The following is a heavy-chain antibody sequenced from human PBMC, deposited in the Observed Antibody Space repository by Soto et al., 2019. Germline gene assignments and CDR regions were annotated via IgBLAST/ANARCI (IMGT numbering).Heavy chain of an antibody. J-gene: IGHJ6*03. Sequence: EVQLVESGGGLVQPGGSLRLSCAASGFSFSHYCMSWVRQAPGKGLEGVANIKQDGSEKYDVDSVKGRFTISRDNAKNSMFLQMDSLRDEDTAVYYCARVPSTRDIWSYGVGGKYYYYYMDVWGKGTTVTVSS. CDR1: GFSFSHYC. CDR2: IKQDGSEK. CDR3: ARVPSTRDIWSYGVGGKYYYYYMDV. D-gene: IGHD1-7*01. V-gene: IGHV3-7*04.